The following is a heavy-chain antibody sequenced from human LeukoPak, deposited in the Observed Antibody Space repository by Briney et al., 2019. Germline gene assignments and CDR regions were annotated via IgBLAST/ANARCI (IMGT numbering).Heavy chain of an antibody. D-gene: IGHD6-13*01. Sequence: SETLSLTCAVHGGSFSGYYWSWIRQPPGKGLEWIGEINHSGSTNYNPSLKSRVTISVDTSKNQFSLKLSSVTAADTAVYYCARFGYSSSWSHWYFDLWGRGTLVAVSS. CDR2: INHSGST. CDR3: ARFGYSSSWSHWYFDL. V-gene: IGHV4-34*01. J-gene: IGHJ2*01. CDR1: GGSFSGYY.